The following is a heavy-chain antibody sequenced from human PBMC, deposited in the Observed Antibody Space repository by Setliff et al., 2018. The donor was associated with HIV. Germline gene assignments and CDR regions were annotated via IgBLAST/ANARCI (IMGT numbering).Heavy chain of an antibody. CDR1: GYTFTSYA. CDR2: INAGNGNT. V-gene: IGHV1-3*01. D-gene: IGHD2-2*01. Sequence: ASVKVSCKASGYTFTSYAMHWVRQAPGQRLEWMGWINAGNGNTRYSQKFQGRVTITADKSTSTAYMELSSLRSEDTAVYYCARESACSSTSCPKVLDYWGQGTLVTVSS. CDR3: ARESACSSTSCPKVLDY. J-gene: IGHJ4*02.